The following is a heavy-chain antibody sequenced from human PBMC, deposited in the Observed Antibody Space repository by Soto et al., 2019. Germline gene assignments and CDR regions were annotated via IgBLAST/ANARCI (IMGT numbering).Heavy chain of an antibody. CDR2: ISDSGRT. CDR3: ARVALIVGATGFWFDP. D-gene: IGHD1-26*01. J-gene: IGHJ5*02. Sequence: SETLSLTCSVSGGSIRRSDSYWTWVRQGPGKGLEWIAYISDSGRTDYNPSLKSRATISIDTSKSQFSLKLSSVTAADTAVYYCARVALIVGATGFWFDPWGQGTLVTVSS. V-gene: IGHV4-30-4*02. CDR1: GGSIRRSDSY.